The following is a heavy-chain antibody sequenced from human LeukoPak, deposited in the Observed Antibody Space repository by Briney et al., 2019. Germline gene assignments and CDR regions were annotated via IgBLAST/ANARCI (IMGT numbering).Heavy chain of an antibody. Sequence: ASVNVSCKASGYTFTGYYMHWVRQAPGQGLEWMGRINPNSGATNHAQKFQGRVTLTRDTSISTAYMELSRLRSDDTAVYYCATWVSEYGDSFDYWGQGTLVTVSS. V-gene: IGHV1-2*06. J-gene: IGHJ4*02. CDR2: INPNSGAT. CDR1: GYTFTGYY. D-gene: IGHD4-17*01. CDR3: ATWVSEYGDSFDY.